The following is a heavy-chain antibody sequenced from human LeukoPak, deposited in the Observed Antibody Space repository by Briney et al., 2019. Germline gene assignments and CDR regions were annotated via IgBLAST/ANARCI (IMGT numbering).Heavy chain of an antibody. J-gene: IGHJ4*01. CDR1: GFTLSGHS. D-gene: IGHD2-2*02. V-gene: IGHV3-48*01. Sequence: GSLRLSXVXSGFTLSGHSMNWVRQTPGKGLEWVSYISSSGTIKFYADSVKGRFSISREKGKNGVYLQMNSLRAEDTAVYYCARDSGRYCTIDSCYTDFDYWGRGTLVSVSS. CDR3: ARDSGRYCTIDSCYTDFDY. CDR2: ISSSGTIK.